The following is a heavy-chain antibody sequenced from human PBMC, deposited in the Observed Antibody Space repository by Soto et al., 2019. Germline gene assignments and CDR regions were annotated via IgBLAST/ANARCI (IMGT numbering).Heavy chain of an antibody. D-gene: IGHD3-10*01. CDR3: ARGSGRRYQFEYYFDY. CDR1: GYTFTSYA. CDR2: INAGNGNT. J-gene: IGHJ4*02. V-gene: IGHV1-3*01. Sequence: QVQLVQSGAEVKKPGASVKVSCKASGYTFTSYAMHWVRQAPGQRLEWMGWINAGNGNTKYSQKFQGRVTITRDTSASTDYMELSSLRSEDTAVYYCARGSGRRYQFEYYFDYWGQGTLVTVSS.